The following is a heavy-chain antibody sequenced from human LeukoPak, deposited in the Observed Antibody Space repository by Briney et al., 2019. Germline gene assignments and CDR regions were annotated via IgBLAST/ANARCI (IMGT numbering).Heavy chain of an antibody. CDR2: IHSSGST. CDR3: ARDRVTNFDS. V-gene: IGHV4-59*12. J-gene: IGHJ4*02. CDR1: GGSISGDY. D-gene: IGHD5-18*01. Sequence: PSETLSLTCTVSGGSISGDYWSWIRQSPGKRLEWIAYIHSSGSTSYNPSLKSRVTISVDTSKNEFSLKLTSVTAADTAVYYCARDRVTNFDSWGQGTLVTVSS.